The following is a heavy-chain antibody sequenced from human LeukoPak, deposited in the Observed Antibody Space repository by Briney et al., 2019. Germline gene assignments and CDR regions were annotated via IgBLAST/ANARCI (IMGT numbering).Heavy chain of an antibody. CDR3: AREGRMGTADAFDV. J-gene: IGHJ3*01. Sequence: GSLILSCAASGFTFNNYEMHWVRQTAGKGLEWVSAVGIAGDTFYAGSVKGRFSISRDNAESSLFLQMNSLRAGDTAVYYCAREGRMGTADAFDVWGQGTMVTVSS. V-gene: IGHV3-13*01. D-gene: IGHD1-14*01. CDR2: VGIAGDT. CDR1: GFTFNNYE.